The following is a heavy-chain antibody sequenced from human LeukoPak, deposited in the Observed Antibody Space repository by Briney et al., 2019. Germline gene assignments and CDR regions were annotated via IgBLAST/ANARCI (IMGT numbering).Heavy chain of an antibody. J-gene: IGHJ4*02. CDR1: GFTFSTYW. D-gene: IGHD5-12*01. CDR2: INEDGSKK. CDR3: TRDRGRLDY. Sequence: GSLRLSCVASGFTFSTYWVSWARQAPGKGLEWVANINEDGSKKYYADSVKGRFAISRDNANNSVYLQMNSLRVDDTALYYCTRDRGRLDYWGQGTLVTVSS. V-gene: IGHV3-7*05.